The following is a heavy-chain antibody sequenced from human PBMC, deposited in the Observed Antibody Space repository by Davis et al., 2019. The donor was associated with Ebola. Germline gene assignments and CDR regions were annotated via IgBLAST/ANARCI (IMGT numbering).Heavy chain of an antibody. Sequence: SVPVSRMASRYTFPRYVLRWVRQAPAQELAWMGWISPYNGNPHHAQKLQGRVTMTRATSTSTVYMELSSLRSEDTAVYYCARDAIVGATRYFDYWGQGTLVTVSS. CDR2: ISPYNGNP. CDR3: ARDAIVGATRYFDY. J-gene: IGHJ4*02. V-gene: IGHV1-18*01. CDR1: RYTFPRYV. D-gene: IGHD1-26*01.